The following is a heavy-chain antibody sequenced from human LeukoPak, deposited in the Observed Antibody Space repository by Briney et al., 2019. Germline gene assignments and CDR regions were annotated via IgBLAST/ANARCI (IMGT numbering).Heavy chain of an antibody. V-gene: IGHV4-39*01. CDR1: GGSISSTSYY. CDR3: ARRGQAAGSKGAFDY. J-gene: IGHJ4*02. CDR2: IDYSGTT. D-gene: IGHD6-13*01. Sequence: ASETLSLTCTVSGGSISSTSYYWAWIRQPPGRGLEWIGSIDYSGTTYYNPSLKSRVTISVDTSKNQFSLKLSSVTASDTAKYFCARRGQAAGSKGAFDYWAQGTLVTVSS.